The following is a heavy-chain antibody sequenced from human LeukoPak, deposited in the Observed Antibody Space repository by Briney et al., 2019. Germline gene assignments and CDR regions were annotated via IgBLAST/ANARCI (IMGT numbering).Heavy chain of an antibody. V-gene: IGHV3-48*03. Sequence: QPGGSLRLSCAASGCTFSSYEMNWVRQAPGKGLEWVSYISSSGSTIYYADSVKGRFTISRDNAKNSLYLQMNSLRAEDTAVYYCARVRAVAGPLDYWGQGTLVTVSS. CDR3: ARVRAVAGPLDY. CDR2: ISSSGSTI. CDR1: GCTFSSYE. J-gene: IGHJ4*02. D-gene: IGHD6-19*01.